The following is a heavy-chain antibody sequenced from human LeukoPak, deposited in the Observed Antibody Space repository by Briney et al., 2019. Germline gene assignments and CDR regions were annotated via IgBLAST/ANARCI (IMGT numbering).Heavy chain of an antibody. D-gene: IGHD6-13*01. J-gene: IGHJ4*02. CDR2: INSDGSTT. V-gene: IGHV3-74*01. CDR1: GFTFSSYW. CDR3: AKDLIAAADTN. Sequence: GGSLRLSCAASGFTFSSYWMHWVRQAPGKGLVWVSRINSDGSTTSNADSVKGRFTISRDNAKNTLYLQMNSLRAEDTAVYYCAKDLIAAADTNWGQGTLVTVSS.